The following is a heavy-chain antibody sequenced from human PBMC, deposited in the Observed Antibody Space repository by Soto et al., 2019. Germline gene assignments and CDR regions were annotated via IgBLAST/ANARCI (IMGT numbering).Heavy chain of an antibody. Sequence: SETLSLTCTVSGGSVSSGNYYWNWIRQSPGKGLEWIGYMYYSGSTNYNPSLKSRVTISVDTSKNQFSLKLSSVTAADTAVYYCASWYSSSWSNFDYWGKGTLVTVAS. D-gene: IGHD6-13*01. CDR2: MYYSGST. CDR1: GGSVSSGNYY. CDR3: ASWYSSSWSNFDY. J-gene: IGHJ4*02. V-gene: IGHV4-61*01.